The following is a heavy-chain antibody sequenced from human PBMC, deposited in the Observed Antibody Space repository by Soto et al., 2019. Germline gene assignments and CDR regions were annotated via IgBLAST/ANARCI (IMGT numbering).Heavy chain of an antibody. J-gene: IGHJ3*02. CDR2: IYSGGST. V-gene: IGHV3-66*01. CDR3: ARDLLPHDAFDI. CDR1: GFTVSSNY. Sequence: EVQLVESGGGLVQPGGSLRLSCAASGFTVSSNYMSWVRQAPGKGLEWVSVIYSGGSTYYADSVKGRFTISKDNSKNTLYLQMNSLRAEDTAVYYCARDLLPHDAFDIWGQGTKVTVSS.